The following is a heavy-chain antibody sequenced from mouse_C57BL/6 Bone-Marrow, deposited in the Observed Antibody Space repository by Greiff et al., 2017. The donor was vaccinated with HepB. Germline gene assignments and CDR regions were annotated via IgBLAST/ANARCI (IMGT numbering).Heavy chain of an antibody. Sequence: VQLKESGGDLVKPGGSLKLSCAASGFTFSSYGMSWVRQTPDKRLEWVATISSGGSYTYYPDSVKGRFTISRDNAKNTLYLQMSSLKSEDTAMYYCAPGPFAYWGQGTLVTVSA. CDR3: APGPFAY. V-gene: IGHV5-6*01. D-gene: IGHD3-2*02. CDR1: GFTFSSYG. CDR2: ISSGGSYT. J-gene: IGHJ3*01.